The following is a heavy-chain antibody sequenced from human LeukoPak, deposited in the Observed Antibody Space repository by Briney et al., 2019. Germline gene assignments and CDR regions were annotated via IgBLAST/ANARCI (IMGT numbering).Heavy chain of an antibody. CDR1: GFTFRSYG. CDR3: ARQTYYQDSSGYYTASFDY. Sequence: GKSLRLSCAASGFTFRSYGMHWVRQAPGKGLEWVSVIYSGGSTYYAESVKGRFTISRDNSKNTVYLQMNSLRAEDTAVYYCARQTYYQDSSGYYTASFDYWGQGTLVTVSS. J-gene: IGHJ4*02. CDR2: IYSGGST. D-gene: IGHD3-22*01. V-gene: IGHV3-NL1*01.